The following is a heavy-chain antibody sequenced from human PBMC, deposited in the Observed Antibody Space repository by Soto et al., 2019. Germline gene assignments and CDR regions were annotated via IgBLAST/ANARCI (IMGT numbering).Heavy chain of an antibody. CDR2: GPYSGTT. CDR3: ARGATVTQFDY. V-gene: IGHV4-61*01. CDR1: GVSVSSGSFY. Sequence: SETLSLTCTVSGVSVSSGSFYWAWIRQPPGKGLEWIGFGPYSGTTNYKPSLKSRVTISVDTSRSQISLKVSSLTAADTAAYYCARGATVTQFDYWGRGTLVTVSS. J-gene: IGHJ4*02. D-gene: IGHD4-17*01.